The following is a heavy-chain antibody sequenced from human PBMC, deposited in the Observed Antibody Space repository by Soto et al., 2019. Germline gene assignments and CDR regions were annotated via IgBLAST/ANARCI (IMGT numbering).Heavy chain of an antibody. V-gene: IGHV1-69*02. CDR2: IIPILGIA. Sequence: SVKVSCKASGGTFSSYTLSCVRQAPGQGLEWMGRIIPILGIANYAQKFQGRVTITADKSTSTAYMELSSLRSEDTAVYYCARGAGYCSGGSCPDAFDIWGQRTMVTVSS. CDR1: GGTFSSYT. J-gene: IGHJ3*02. CDR3: ARGAGYCSGGSCPDAFDI. D-gene: IGHD2-15*01.